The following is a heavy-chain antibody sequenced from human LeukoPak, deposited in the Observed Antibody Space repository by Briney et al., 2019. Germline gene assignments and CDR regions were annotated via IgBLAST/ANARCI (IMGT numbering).Heavy chain of an antibody. D-gene: IGHD3-22*01. CDR2: ISGSGGST. Sequence: PGGSLRLSCAASGFTFSSYAMSWVRQAPGKGLEWVSAISGSGGSTYYADSVKGRFTISRDNSKNTLYLQMNSLRAGDTAVYYCARDYDSSGYYFDYWGQGTLVTVSS. CDR1: GFTFSSYA. V-gene: IGHV3-23*01. CDR3: ARDYDSSGYYFDY. J-gene: IGHJ4*02.